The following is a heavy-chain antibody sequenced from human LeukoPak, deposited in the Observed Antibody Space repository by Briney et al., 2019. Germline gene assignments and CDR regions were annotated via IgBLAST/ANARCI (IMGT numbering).Heavy chain of an antibody. CDR2: IHTGGTT. Sequence: GGSLRLSCAASGFTVSSNYISWVRLPPGKGLEWVSFIHTGGTTYYSDSVKGRFTISRDNSKNTLSLQMNGLRTEDTAVYFCARGTPSYSSFQNYFDYWGQGTLVTVSS. J-gene: IGHJ4*02. V-gene: IGHV3-66*02. D-gene: IGHD6-6*01. CDR1: GFTVSSNY. CDR3: ARGTPSYSSFQNYFDY.